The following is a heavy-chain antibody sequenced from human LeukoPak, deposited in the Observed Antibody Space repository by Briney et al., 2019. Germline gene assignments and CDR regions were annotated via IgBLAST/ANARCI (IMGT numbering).Heavy chain of an antibody. CDR1: GFTFSSYW. V-gene: IGHV3-7*01. D-gene: IGHD2-21*02. J-gene: IGHJ6*03. Sequence: GGSLRLSCAASGFTFSSYWMSWVRQAPGKGLEWVANIKQDGSEKYYVDSVKGRFTISRDNAKNSLYLQMNSLRAEDTAVYYCARAVVVTAILAPGYYYMDVWGKGTTVTISS. CDR3: ARAVVVTAILAPGYYYMDV. CDR2: IKQDGSEK.